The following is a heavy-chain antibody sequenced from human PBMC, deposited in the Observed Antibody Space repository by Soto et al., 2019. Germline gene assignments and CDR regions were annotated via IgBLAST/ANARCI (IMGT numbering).Heavy chain of an antibody. J-gene: IGHJ3*02. V-gene: IGHV1-18*04. Sequence: ASVKVSCKASGYTFTSYGISWVRQAPGQGLEWMGWISAYNGNTNYAQKLQGRVTMTTDTSTSTAYMELRSLRSDDTAVYYCARRDYYDSSGYFSDAFDIWGQGTMVTVSS. CDR3: ARRDYYDSSGYFSDAFDI. D-gene: IGHD3-22*01. CDR1: GYTFTSYG. CDR2: ISAYNGNT.